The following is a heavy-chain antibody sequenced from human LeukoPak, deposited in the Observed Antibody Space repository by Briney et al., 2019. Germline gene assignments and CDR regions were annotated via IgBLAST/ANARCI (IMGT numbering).Heavy chain of an antibody. D-gene: IGHD2-21*02. CDR2: ISWNSGSI. CDR3: ARGPVVVVTAVHAFDI. J-gene: IGHJ3*02. CDR1: GFTFDDYA. V-gene: IGHV3-9*01. Sequence: GGSLRLSCAASGFTFDDYAMHWVRQAPGKGLEWVSGISWNSGSIGYADSVKGRFTISRDNAKNSLYLQMNSLRAEDTAVYYCARGPVVVVTAVHAFDIWGQGTMVTVSS.